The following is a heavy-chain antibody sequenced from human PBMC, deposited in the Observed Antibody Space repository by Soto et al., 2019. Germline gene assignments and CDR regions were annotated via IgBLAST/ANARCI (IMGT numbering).Heavy chain of an antibody. J-gene: IGHJ6*01. D-gene: IGHD3-3*01. CDR1: GYTFTNYG. V-gene: IGHV1-18*01. CDR3: ARSRLDFFYGT. CDR2: INASNDNK. Sequence: ASVKVSCKASGYTFTNYGISWVRQAPGEGLEWVGWINASNDNKLYAQKLQGRLTLTTDTSTSTAYMDLSRLRSDDTAVYFCARSRLDFFYGT.